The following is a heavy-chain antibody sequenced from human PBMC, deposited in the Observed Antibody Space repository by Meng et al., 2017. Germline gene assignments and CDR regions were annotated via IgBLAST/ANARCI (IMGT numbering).Heavy chain of an antibody. CDR1: GYTFTSYS. J-gene: IGHJ4*02. V-gene: IGHV1-3*01. D-gene: IGHD6-19*01. CDR2: INAGNANT. Sequence: QVRLWQPGAEVQQPGASVKVSCKASGYTFTSYSMHWVRQAPGQRLEWMGWINAGNANTKYSQKFQDRVTITMDTSASTAYMELSSLRSEDTAMYYCAREPGSSGWNYFDSWGQGTLVTVSS. CDR3: AREPGSSGWNYFDS.